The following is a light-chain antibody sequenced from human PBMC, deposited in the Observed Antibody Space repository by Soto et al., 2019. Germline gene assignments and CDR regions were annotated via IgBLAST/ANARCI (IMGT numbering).Light chain of an antibody. Sequence: EIVLKQSPATLSLSHGERATLSCRARHVVNNYFAWYQQKPGQAPRLLIYDASNRATGLPDRFSGSGSGTDFTLTISRLEPEDFAVYYCQQYVSSGTFGQGTKVDIK. CDR3: QQYVSSGT. CDR2: DAS. J-gene: IGKJ1*01. V-gene: IGKV3-20*01. CDR1: HVVNNY.